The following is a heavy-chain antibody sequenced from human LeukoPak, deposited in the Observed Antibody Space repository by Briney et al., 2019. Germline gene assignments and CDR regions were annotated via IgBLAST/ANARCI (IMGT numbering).Heavy chain of an antibody. CDR2: IRYDDTNK. CDR3: EVLTTGMDV. CDR1: GFTFSSYG. D-gene: IGHD2-8*01. Sequence: GGSLRLSCAASGFTFSSYGMHWVRQAPGKGLEWVAFIRYDDTNKSYADSVKDRFTISRDSSSNTLFLQMNSLRPEDTAVYYCEVLTTGMDVWGKGTTVTVSS. V-gene: IGHV3-30*02. J-gene: IGHJ6*04.